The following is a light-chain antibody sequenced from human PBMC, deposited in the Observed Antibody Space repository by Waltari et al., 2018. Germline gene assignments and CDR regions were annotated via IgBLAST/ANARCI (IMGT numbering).Light chain of an antibody. Sequence: ETVMTQSPPTLSVSPGERATLPCRASQSVSGDLAWDQQKPGQAPRLLIYGASTMATGIPGRFSGSGSWTEFTLTISSLQSEDFAVYYCQQYNNWPLTFGGGTKVEI. CDR1: QSVSGD. V-gene: IGKV3-15*01. CDR2: GAS. J-gene: IGKJ4*01. CDR3: QQYNNWPLT.